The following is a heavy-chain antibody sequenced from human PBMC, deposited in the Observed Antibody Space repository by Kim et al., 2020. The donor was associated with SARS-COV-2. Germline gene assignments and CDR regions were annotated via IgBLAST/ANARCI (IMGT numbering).Heavy chain of an antibody. Sequence: GESLQISCKGSGYSFTSYWIGWVRQMPGKGLEWMGIIYPGDSDTRYSPSFQGQVTISADKSISTAYLQWSSLKASDTTMYYCARPSEAAGTGLEYWGQGTLVTVSS. J-gene: IGHJ4*02. D-gene: IGHD6-13*01. CDR1: GYSFTSYW. V-gene: IGHV5-51*01. CDR2: IYPGDSDT. CDR3: ARPSEAAGTGLEY.